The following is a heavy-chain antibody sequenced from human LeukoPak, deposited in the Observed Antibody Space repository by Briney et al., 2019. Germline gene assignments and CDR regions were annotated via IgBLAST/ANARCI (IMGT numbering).Heavy chain of an antibody. CDR1: GYTFTSYG. Sequence: ASVTVSCKASGYTFTSYGISWVRQAPGQGLEWMGWISAYNGNTNYAQKLQGRVTMTTDTSTSTAYMELRSLRSDDTAVYYCARVRVDYDSSGYYSDYWGQGTLVTVSS. J-gene: IGHJ4*02. CDR2: ISAYNGNT. V-gene: IGHV1-18*01. CDR3: ARVRVDYDSSGYYSDY. D-gene: IGHD3-22*01.